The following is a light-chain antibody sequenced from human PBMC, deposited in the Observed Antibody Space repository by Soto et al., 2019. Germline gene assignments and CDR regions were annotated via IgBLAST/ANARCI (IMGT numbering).Light chain of an antibody. CDR1: QSVSSN. V-gene: IGKV3-15*01. CDR2: GAS. CDR3: QQYNNWPSIT. Sequence: EIVMTQSPATLSVSPGERATLSCRASQSVSSNLAWYQQKPGQAPRHLIYGASTRATGVPDSLSGSGSGTEFTLSISSLQSKDFAVYYCQQYNNWPSITFGQGTRLEIK. J-gene: IGKJ5*01.